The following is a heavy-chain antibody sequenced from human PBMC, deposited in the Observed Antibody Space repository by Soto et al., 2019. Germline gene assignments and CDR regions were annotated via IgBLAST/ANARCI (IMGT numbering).Heavy chain of an antibody. Sequence: GGSLRLSCAASGFTFSSYAMHWVRQAPGKGLEWVAVISYDGSNKYYADSVKGRFTISRDNSKNTLYLQMNSLRAEDTAVYYCARASDYDILTGRPAAFDIWGQGTMVTVSS. D-gene: IGHD3-9*01. CDR1: GFTFSSYA. V-gene: IGHV3-30-3*01. J-gene: IGHJ3*02. CDR2: ISYDGSNK. CDR3: ARASDYDILTGRPAAFDI.